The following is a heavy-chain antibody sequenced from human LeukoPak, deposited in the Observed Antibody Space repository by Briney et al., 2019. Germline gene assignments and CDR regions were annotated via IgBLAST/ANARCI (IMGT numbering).Heavy chain of an antibody. Sequence: GGSLRLSCAASGFTFSSYAMSWVRQAPGKGPEWVSYISSSSSTIYYADSVKGRFTISRDNAKNSLYLQMNSLRAEDTAVYYCARAWDYFDYWGQGTLVTVSS. D-gene: IGHD3-16*01. CDR1: GFTFSSYA. V-gene: IGHV3-48*04. CDR3: ARAWDYFDY. CDR2: ISSSSSTI. J-gene: IGHJ4*02.